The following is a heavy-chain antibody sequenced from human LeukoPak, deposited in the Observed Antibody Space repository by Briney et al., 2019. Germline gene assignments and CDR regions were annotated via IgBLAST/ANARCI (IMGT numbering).Heavy chain of an antibody. CDR2: IYHSGST. D-gene: IGHD3-22*01. Sequence: PSETLSLTCTVSGGSISSSSYYWGCIPPPPGQGLKWAGSIYHSGSTYYNPSLKSRVPISVDPSKNQFSLKLSSVTAADTAVYYCGRRRRSPGSTMIVAGGAFDIWGEGTMVTVSS. V-gene: IGHV4-39*01. J-gene: IGHJ3*02. CDR1: GGSISSSSYY. CDR3: GRRRRSPGSTMIVAGGAFDI.